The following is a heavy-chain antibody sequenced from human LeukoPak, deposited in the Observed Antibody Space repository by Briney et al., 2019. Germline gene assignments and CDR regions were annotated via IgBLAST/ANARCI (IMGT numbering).Heavy chain of an antibody. CDR3: ARDVGYCSSTSCLYDY. CDR1: GYTFTSYG. CDR2: ISAYNGNT. Sequence: ASVKVSCKASGYTFTSYGISWVRQAPGQGLEWMGWISAYNGNTNYAQKLQGRVTMTTDTSTSTAYMELRSLRSDDTAVYYCARDVGYCSSTSCLYDYWGQGTLVTVSS. D-gene: IGHD2-2*01. V-gene: IGHV1-18*01. J-gene: IGHJ4*02.